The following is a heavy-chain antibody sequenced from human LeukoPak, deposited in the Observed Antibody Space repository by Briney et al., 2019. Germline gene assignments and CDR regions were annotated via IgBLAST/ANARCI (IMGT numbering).Heavy chain of an antibody. V-gene: IGHV4-30-2*01. D-gene: IGHD2-2*02. CDR2: IYHSGST. CDR3: ASGIQIYPARFYYFDY. Sequence: PSQTLSLTCTVSGGSISSGGYYWSWIRQPPGKGLEWIGYIYHSGSTYYNPSLKSRVTISVDRSKNQFSLKLSSVTAADTAVYYCASGIQIYPARFYYFDYWGQGTLVAVSS. J-gene: IGHJ4*02. CDR1: GGSISSGGYY.